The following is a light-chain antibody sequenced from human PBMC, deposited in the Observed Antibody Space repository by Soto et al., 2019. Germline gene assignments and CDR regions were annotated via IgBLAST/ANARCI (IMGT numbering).Light chain of an antibody. J-gene: IGKJ1*01. CDR1: QTISSW. Sequence: DLQMTQSPSTLSGSVGDRVTITCRASQTISSWLAWYQQKPGKAPKLLIYKASTLKSGVPSRFSGSGSGTEFTLTISSLQPDDFATYYCQHYISYSEAFGQGTKVELK. CDR3: QHYISYSEA. CDR2: KAS. V-gene: IGKV1-5*03.